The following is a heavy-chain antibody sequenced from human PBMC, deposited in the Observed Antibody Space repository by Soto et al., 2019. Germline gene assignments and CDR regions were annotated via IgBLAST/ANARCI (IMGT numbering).Heavy chain of an antibody. Sequence: QVQLQESGPGLVKPSETLSLTCTVSGGSISSYYWSWIRQPPGKGLECIGYIYYSGSTNYNPSLKGRVTISVDPSKNPSSLKLSSVTAADTAVYYCASYGGNSAYSFDYWGQGTLVTVSS. D-gene: IGHD4-17*01. V-gene: IGHV4-59*01. CDR2: IYYSGST. CDR1: GGSISSYY. J-gene: IGHJ4*02. CDR3: ASYGGNSAYSFDY.